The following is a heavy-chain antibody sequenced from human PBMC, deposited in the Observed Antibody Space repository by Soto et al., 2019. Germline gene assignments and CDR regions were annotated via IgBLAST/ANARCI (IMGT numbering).Heavy chain of an antibody. CDR1: GFSLSTRGVG. Sequence: QITLKESGATRVKPTQTLTLTCTCSGFSLSTRGVGVGWIRQPLGKALEWLALIYWDDDKRYSPSPNSRLTITKQTSKNHVGLTMTNLGPLDTATNYWAHRANYGSGSHFDYWGQGTLVTVGS. J-gene: IGHJ4*02. CDR3: AHRANYGSGSHFDY. D-gene: IGHD3-10*01. V-gene: IGHV2-5*02. CDR2: IYWDDDK.